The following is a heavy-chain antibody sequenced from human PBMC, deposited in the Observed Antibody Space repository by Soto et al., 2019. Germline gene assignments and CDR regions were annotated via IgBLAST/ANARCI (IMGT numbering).Heavy chain of an antibody. V-gene: IGHV4-30-4*01. CDR1: GGSISSGDYY. Sequence: QVQLQESGPGLVKPSQTLSLTCTVSGGSISSGDYYWSWIRQPPGQGLEWIGYIYYSGSTYYNPSLKGXXTXAXXTSKNQCSQKLSSVTAADTAVYYCARGVVVGCMDVWGQGTTVTVSS. J-gene: IGHJ6*02. D-gene: IGHD2-21*01. CDR2: IYYSGST. CDR3: ARGVVVGCMDV.